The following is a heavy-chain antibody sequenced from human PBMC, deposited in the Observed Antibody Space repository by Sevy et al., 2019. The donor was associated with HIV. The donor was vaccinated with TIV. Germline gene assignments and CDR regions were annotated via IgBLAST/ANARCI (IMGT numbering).Heavy chain of an antibody. V-gene: IGHV3-15*01. CDR2: IKSNSNGGTI. Sequence: LSLTCAASGFTFSRAWMSWVRQAPGKGLEWVGRIKSNSNGGTIDYAAPVKGRFSISRDDSENTVYLQMNSLNTEDTATYYCTTDRGRTSSMYFDLWGRGTLVTVSS. CDR1: GFTFSRAW. CDR3: TTDRGRTSSMYFDL. D-gene: IGHD3-10*01. J-gene: IGHJ2*01.